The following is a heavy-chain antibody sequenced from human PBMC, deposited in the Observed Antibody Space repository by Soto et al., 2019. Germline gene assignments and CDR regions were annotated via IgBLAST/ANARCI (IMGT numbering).Heavy chain of an antibody. J-gene: IGHJ6*02. CDR1: GYSFTSYG. D-gene: IGHD3-10*01. CDR3: ARANGFGESDV. V-gene: IGHV1-18*01. CDR2: ISAYNGNT. Sequence: QVQLVQSGAEVKKPGASVKVSCKASGYSFTSYGISWVRQAPGQGLEWMGWISAYNGNTNYAQKLQGRVTMTTDTATSTGYMELRRRSSDDTAVYYCARANGFGESDVWGQGTTVTVSS.